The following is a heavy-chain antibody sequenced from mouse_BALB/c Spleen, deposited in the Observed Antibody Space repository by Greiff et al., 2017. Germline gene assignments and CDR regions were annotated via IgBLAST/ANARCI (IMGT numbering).Heavy chain of an antibody. CDR1: GYTFTSYW. J-gene: IGHJ3*01. D-gene: IGHD1-2*01. Sequence: QVQLQQPGAELVKPGAPVKLSCKASGYTFTSYWMNWVKQRPGRGLEWIGRIDPSDSETHYNQKFKDKATLTVDKSSSTAYIQLSSLTSEDSAVYYCARDYGRSFAYWGQGTLVTVSA. CDR3: ARDYGRSFAY. CDR2: IDPSDSET. V-gene: IGHV1-69*02.